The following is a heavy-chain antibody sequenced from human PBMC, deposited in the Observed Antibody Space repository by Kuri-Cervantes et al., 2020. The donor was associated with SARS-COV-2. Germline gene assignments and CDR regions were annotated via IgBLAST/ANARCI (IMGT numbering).Heavy chain of an antibody. CDR2: IYYSGST. CDR1: GGSISSSSYY. CDR3: ARGGGGYCSSTSCYSY. V-gene: IGHV4-39*07. Sequence: ESLKISCTVSGGSISSSSYYWGWIRQPPGKGLEWIGSIYYSGSTYYNPSLKSRVTISVDTPKNQFSLKLSSVTAADTAVYYCARGGGGYCSSTSCYSYWGRGTLVTVSS. D-gene: IGHD2-2*02. J-gene: IGHJ4*02.